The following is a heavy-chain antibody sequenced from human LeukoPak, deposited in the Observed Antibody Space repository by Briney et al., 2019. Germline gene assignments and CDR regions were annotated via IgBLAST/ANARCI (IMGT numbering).Heavy chain of an antibody. D-gene: IGHD5-18*01. CDR1: GFTFSGYG. J-gene: IGHJ4*02. CDR3: AKDWGYTTMVSYYFDY. Sequence: GRSLRLSCAASGFTFSGYGMHWVRQAPDKGLEWVAVIWYDGNNKYYADSVKGRFTISRDNSKNTLYLQMNSLRAEDTAVYYCAKDWGYTTMVSYYFDYWGQGALDTVSS. V-gene: IGHV3-33*06. CDR2: IWYDGNNK.